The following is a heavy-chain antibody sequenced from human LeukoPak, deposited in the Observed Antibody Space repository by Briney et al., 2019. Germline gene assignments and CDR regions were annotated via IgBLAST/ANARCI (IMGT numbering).Heavy chain of an antibody. D-gene: IGHD4-23*01. Sequence: GGSLRLFCVASGFDISYNYVGWVRQAPGKGLEWVSVIHTGGTTHYTDSVKGRFTISRDNSKNTLYLEMNSLRAEDTAVYYCAKDPSAMAYYGGNGFDYWGQGTLVTVSS. CDR1: GFDISYNY. CDR3: AKDPSAMAYYGGNGFDY. J-gene: IGHJ4*02. CDR2: IHTGGTT. V-gene: IGHV3-66*02.